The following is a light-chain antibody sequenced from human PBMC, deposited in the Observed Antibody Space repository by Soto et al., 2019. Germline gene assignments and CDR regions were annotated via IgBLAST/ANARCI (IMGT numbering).Light chain of an antibody. J-gene: IGKJ5*01. CDR3: QQYLSDPIT. CDR1: QDISNY. V-gene: IGKV1-27*01. CDR2: VAS. Sequence: DIQMTQSPSSLSASVGDRVTITCRASQDISNYLAWYQQKPGQGPNLLVYVASTLQSGVPSRFSGSGSGTDFPLTIDTLQPEDVGTYYCQQYLSDPITFGQGTRLDMK.